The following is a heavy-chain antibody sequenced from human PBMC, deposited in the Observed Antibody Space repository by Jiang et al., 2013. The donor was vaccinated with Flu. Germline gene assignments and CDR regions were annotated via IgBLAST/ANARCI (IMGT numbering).Heavy chain of an antibody. CDR1: GGSISSGDYY. CDR2: IYYSGST. J-gene: IGHJ5*02. CDR3: ARESRKLRYDFWSGFRGFDP. D-gene: IGHD3-3*01. Sequence: CTVSGGSISSGDYYWSWIRQPPGKGLEWIGYIYYSGSTYYNPSLKSRVTISVDTSKNQFSLKLSSVTAADTAVYYCARESRKLRYDFWSGFRGFDPWGQGTLVTVSS. V-gene: IGHV4-30-4*01.